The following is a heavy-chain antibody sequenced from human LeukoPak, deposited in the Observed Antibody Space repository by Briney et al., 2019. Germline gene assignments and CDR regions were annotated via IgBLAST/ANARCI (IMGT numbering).Heavy chain of an antibody. V-gene: IGHV4-59*08. CDR3: ARLHYYYDSSGYYYPNDYYYYYGMDV. CDR1: GGSISSYY. J-gene: IGHJ6*02. D-gene: IGHD3-22*01. Sequence: SETLSLTCTVSGGSISSYYLSWIRQPPGKGLEWIGYIYYSGSTNYNPSLKSRVTISVDTSKNQFSLKLSSVTAADTAVYYCARLHYYYDSSGYYYPNDYYYYYGMDVWGQGTTVTVSS. CDR2: IYYSGST.